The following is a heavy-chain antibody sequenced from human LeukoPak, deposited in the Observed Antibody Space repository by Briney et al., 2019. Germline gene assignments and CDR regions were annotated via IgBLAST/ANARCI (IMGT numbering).Heavy chain of an antibody. CDR3: ARVGPNWASRWYYDF. CDR1: GFTFSSYA. CDR2: ISGSGGST. J-gene: IGHJ4*02. D-gene: IGHD3/OR15-3a*01. Sequence: GGSLRLSCAASGFTFSSYAMSWVRQAPGKGLEWVSGISGSGGSTYYADSVKGRFTISRDNSNNTLYLQMNSLRAEDTAVYYCARVGPNWASRWYYDFWGQGTLVTVSP. V-gene: IGHV3-23*01.